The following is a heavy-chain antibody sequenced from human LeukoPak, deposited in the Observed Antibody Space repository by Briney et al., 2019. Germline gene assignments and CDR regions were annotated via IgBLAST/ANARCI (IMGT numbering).Heavy chain of an antibody. V-gene: IGHV3-33*01. CDR2: LWYDGSNK. CDR3: SRGIDGYDSIVDY. Sequence: GGSLRLSCAASGFTFSSYAMHWVRQAPGKGLEWVAVLWYDGSNKYYADSVKGRFTISRDNSKNTLYLQMNSLRVEDTAVFYCSRGIDGYDSIVDYWGQGTLVAVSS. D-gene: IGHD5-24*01. CDR1: GFTFSSYA. J-gene: IGHJ4*02.